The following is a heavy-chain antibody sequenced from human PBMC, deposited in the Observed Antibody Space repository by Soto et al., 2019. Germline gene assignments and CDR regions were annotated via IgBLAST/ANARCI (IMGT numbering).Heavy chain of an antibody. V-gene: IGHV1-18*01. J-gene: IGHJ4*02. CDR1: GYTFTSYG. CDR2: ISAYNGNT. CDR3: AAGSHDYGDSTRDLLKPYDY. Sequence: QVQLVQSGAEVKKPGASVKVSCKASGYTFTSYGISWVRQAPGQGLEWMGWISAYNGNTNYAQKLQGRVTMTTDTSTSTAYMELRSLRSDDKAVYYCAAGSHDYGDSTRDLLKPYDYWGQGTLVTVSS. D-gene: IGHD4-17*01.